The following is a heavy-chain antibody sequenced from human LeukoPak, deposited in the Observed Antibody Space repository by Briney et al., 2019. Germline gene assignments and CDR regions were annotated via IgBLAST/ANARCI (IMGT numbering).Heavy chain of an antibody. J-gene: IGHJ3*02. CDR3: ARVVVPKGNAFDI. V-gene: IGHV3-30*04. CDR1: GFTFGSYA. CDR2: ISYDGSNK. D-gene: IGHD2-2*01. Sequence: PGGSLRLSCAASGFTFGSYAMHWVRQAPGKGLEWVAVISYDGSNKYYADSVKGRFTISRDNSKNTLYLQMNSLRAEDTAVYYCARVVVPKGNAFDIWGQGTMVTVSS.